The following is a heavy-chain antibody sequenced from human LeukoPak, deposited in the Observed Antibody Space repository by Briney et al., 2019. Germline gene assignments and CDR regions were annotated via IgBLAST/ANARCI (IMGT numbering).Heavy chain of an antibody. Sequence: GGSLSLSCAASGFTFSRYSMNWVRQAPGQELEWVSYISSSSSTIYYADSVKGRFTISRDNAKNSLYLQVNSLRAEDTAVYYCATFRLYNSAPDYWGQGTLVTVSS. CDR2: ISSSSSTI. V-gene: IGHV3-48*01. CDR3: ATFRLYNSAPDY. D-gene: IGHD6-19*01. CDR1: GFTFSRYS. J-gene: IGHJ4*02.